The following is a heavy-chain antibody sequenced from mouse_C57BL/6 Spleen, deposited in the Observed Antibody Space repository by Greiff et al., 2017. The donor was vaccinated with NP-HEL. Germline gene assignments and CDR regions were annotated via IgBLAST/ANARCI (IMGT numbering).Heavy chain of an antibody. CDR1: GFTFSNYW. Sequence: EVKLVESGGGLVQPGGSMKLSCVASGFTFSNYWMNWVRQSPEKGLEWVAQIRLKSDNYATHYAESVKGRFTISRDDSKSSVYLQMNNLRAEDTGIYYCTARYDGYYGWFAYWGQGTLVTVSA. CDR3: TARYDGYYGWFAY. J-gene: IGHJ3*01. CDR2: IRLKSDNYAT. D-gene: IGHD2-3*01. V-gene: IGHV6-3*01.